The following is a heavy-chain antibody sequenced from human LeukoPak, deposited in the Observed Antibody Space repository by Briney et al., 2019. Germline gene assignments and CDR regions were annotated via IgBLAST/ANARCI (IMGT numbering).Heavy chain of an antibody. V-gene: IGHV4-4*02. CDR2: ISESGGT. Sequence: SETLSLTCAVSGASLSGNAWWSWVRQPPGKGLEWMGEISESGGTNYNSALKTRITMSVDTSKNHFSLKLTSVTAADTAVYYCARLANSYGSGNYDSWGQGTLVIVSS. CDR3: ARLANSYGSGNYDS. CDR1: GASLSGNAW. J-gene: IGHJ5*02. D-gene: IGHD3-10*01.